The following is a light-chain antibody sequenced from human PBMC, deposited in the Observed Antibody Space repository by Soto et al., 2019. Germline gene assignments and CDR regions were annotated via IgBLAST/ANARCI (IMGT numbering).Light chain of an antibody. Sequence: QSALTQPASVSGSPGQSITISCAGTSGDVGAFDYVSWYQHHPGKVPKLMIYDVSDRPSGVSTRFSGSKSGNMASLTISGLQADDEADYYCAAYTTSSTLVFGGGTKLTVL. CDR3: AAYTTSSTLV. CDR1: SGDVGAFDY. V-gene: IGLV2-14*03. J-gene: IGLJ3*02. CDR2: DVS.